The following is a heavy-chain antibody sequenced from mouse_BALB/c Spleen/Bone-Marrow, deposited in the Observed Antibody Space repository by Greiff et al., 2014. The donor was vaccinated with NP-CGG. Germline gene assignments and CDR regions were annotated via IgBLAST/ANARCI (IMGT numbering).Heavy chain of an antibody. D-gene: IGHD2-4*01. CDR1: GFTFSDYY. J-gene: IGHJ3*01. CDR3: ARHNYDETRSAY. Sequence: EVQLQESGGGLVQPGGSLKLSCATSGFTFSDYYMYWVRQTPEKRLEWVAYISNGGGSTYYPDTVKGRFTISRDNAKNTLYLQMSRLKAEDTAMYYCARHNYDETRSAYWGQGTLVTFSA. CDR2: ISNGGGST. V-gene: IGHV5-12*02.